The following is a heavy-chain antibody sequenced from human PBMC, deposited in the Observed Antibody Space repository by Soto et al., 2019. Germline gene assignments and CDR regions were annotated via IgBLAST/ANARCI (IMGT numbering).Heavy chain of an antibody. J-gene: IGHJ4*02. Sequence: ASVKVSCKASGYTFTVYYMHWVRQAPGQGLEWMGWINTKSGGTMYPQKFQGRVTMTWDTSISTAYMALTRLRSDDTAVYYCARDRAKGGGSAGFDYWGQGTLVTVSS. CDR2: INTKSGGT. V-gene: IGHV1-2*02. D-gene: IGHD1-26*01. CDR3: ARDRAKGGGSAGFDY. CDR1: GYTFTVYY.